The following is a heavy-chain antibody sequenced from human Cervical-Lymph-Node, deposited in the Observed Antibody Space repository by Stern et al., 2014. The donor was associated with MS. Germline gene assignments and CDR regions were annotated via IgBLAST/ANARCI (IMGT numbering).Heavy chain of an antibody. Sequence: QVQLVQSGAEVKKPGASVKVSCKASGFTFTSYSMHWVRQAPGQRLERMGWINAGNGDTRYSQKFQGRVSITGDTSASTAYMELNSLRSEDTTVYYCARGYNYGTIGDYWGQGTLVTVSS. J-gene: IGHJ4*02. CDR3: ARGYNYGTIGDY. D-gene: IGHD3-10*01. CDR1: GFTFTSYS. V-gene: IGHV1-3*01. CDR2: INAGNGDT.